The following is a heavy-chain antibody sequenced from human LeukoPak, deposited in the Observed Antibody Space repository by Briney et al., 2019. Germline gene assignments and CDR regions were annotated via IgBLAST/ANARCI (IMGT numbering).Heavy chain of an antibody. CDR3: ARGGGSYDILTGDYKPHDY. CDR2: IYSGDST. CDR1: GFTVSSNY. V-gene: IGHV3-66*01. D-gene: IGHD3-9*01. J-gene: IGHJ4*02. Sequence: GGSLRLSCAASGFTVSSNYMSWVRQAPGKGLEWVSIIYSGDSTYYADSVKGRFTISRDNSKNKLDLQMNSLRAEDTAVYYCARGGGSYDILTGDYKPHDYWGQGTLVTVSS.